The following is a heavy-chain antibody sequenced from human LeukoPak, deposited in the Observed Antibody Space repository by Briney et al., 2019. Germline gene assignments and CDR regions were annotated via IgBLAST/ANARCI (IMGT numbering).Heavy chain of an antibody. CDR3: ARVDYGSGSYYAFDI. CDR1: GFTFSSYA. D-gene: IGHD3-10*01. J-gene: IGHJ3*02. Sequence: PGGSLRLSCAASGFTFSSYAMHWVRQAPGKGLEWVAVISYDGSNKYYADSVKGRFTISRDNSKNTLYLQTNSLRAEDTAVYYCARVDYGSGSYYAFDIWGQGTMVTVSS. V-gene: IGHV3-30*04. CDR2: ISYDGSNK.